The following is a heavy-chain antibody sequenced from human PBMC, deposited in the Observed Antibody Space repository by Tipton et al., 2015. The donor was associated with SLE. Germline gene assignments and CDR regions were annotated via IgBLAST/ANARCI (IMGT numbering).Heavy chain of an antibody. J-gene: IGHJ6*03. Sequence: TLSLTCAVYGGSFSGYYWSWIRQPPGKGLEWIGEINHIGSTNYNPSLKSRVTISVDTSKNQFSLKLSSVTAADTAVYYCARYLGDILTGYYNDYYYYYMDFWGKGTTVTVSS. CDR2: INHIGST. D-gene: IGHD3-9*01. V-gene: IGHV4-34*01. CDR3: ARYLGDILTGYYNDYYYYYMDF. CDR1: GGSFSGYY.